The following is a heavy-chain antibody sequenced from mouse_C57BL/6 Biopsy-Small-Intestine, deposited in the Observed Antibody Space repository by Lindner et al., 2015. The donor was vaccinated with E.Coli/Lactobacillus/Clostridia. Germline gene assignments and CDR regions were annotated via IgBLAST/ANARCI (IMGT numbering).Heavy chain of an antibody. CDR1: GYTFADYY. Sequence: VQLQESGAELVKPGASVKISCKASGYTFADYYINWVKQRPGQGLEWIGKIGPGSGSTYYNERFKGKATLTADKSSSTAYMQLSSLTSEDSAVYFCARWTYDYDEGWYFDVWGTGTTVTVSS. CDR2: IGPGSGST. CDR3: ARWTYDYDEGWYFDV. D-gene: IGHD2-4*01. J-gene: IGHJ1*03. V-gene: IGHV1-77*01.